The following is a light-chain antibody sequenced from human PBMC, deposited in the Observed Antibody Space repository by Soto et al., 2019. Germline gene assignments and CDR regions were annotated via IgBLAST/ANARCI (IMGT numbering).Light chain of an antibody. V-gene: IGLV1-51*01. CDR3: GSWDSSLSAYV. J-gene: IGLJ1*01. CDR2: DDN. CDR1: SSNIGGNS. Sequence: VLTQPPSVSAAPGQKVTISCSGSSSNIGGNSVSWYQQLPGTAPKLLIYDDNKRPSGIPDRFSGSKSGTSATLSITGFQTGDEADYYCGSWDSSLSAYVFGTGTKVTVL.